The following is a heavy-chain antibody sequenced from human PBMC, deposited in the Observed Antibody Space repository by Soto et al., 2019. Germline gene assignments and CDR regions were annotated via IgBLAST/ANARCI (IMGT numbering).Heavy chain of an antibody. J-gene: IGHJ3*02. CDR2: ISAYNGNT. Sequence: ASVKVSCKASGYTFTSYGISWVRQAPGQGLEWMGWISAYNGNTNYAQKLQGRVTMTTDTSTSTAYMELRSLRSDDTAVYSCARDSSGADDFDIRAQGTMVPVAS. CDR1: GYTFTSYG. D-gene: IGHD6-19*01. CDR3: ARDSSGADDFDI. V-gene: IGHV1-18*01.